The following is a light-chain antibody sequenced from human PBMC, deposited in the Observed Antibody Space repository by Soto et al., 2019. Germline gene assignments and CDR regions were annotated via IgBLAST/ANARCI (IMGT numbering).Light chain of an antibody. Sequence: DIQMTQSPSTLSASVGDRVTITCRASQSISLWLAWFQQKPGKAPKVLIYTASSLGSGVPSRFSGSGSGTEFTLTVSSLQPDDFATYYCQQYKTYPFTFGQGTRLEIK. J-gene: IGKJ2*01. CDR2: TAS. V-gene: IGKV1-5*03. CDR3: QQYKTYPFT. CDR1: QSISLW.